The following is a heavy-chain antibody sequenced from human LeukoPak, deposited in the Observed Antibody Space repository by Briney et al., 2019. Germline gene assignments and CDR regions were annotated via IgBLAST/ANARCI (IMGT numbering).Heavy chain of an antibody. Sequence: PGGSLRLSCAASGFSFSGYWISWVRQAPGKGLEWMATIREHGGEKFYVDSVKGRFTISRDNAKNSLYLQMTSLRAEDTAMYYCARGGDTVTAPWGQGTLVTVSS. V-gene: IGHV3-7*01. J-gene: IGHJ5*02. CDR2: IREHGGEK. CDR3: ARGGDTVTAP. CDR1: GFSFSGYW. D-gene: IGHD4-17*01.